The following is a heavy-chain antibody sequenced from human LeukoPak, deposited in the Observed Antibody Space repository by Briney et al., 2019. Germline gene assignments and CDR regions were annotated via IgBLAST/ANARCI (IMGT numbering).Heavy chain of an antibody. D-gene: IGHD3-10*01. V-gene: IGHV1-46*01. CDR1: GYTFISYY. CDR2: INPSGGST. J-gene: IGHJ3*02. Sequence: ASVTVSCKASGYTFISYYMHWVRQAPGQGLEWMGLINPSGGSTSYAQKFQGRVTMTRDTSTSTVYMELSSLRPEDTAVYYCARDLDYYGSGYGAFDIWGQGTMVTVSS. CDR3: ARDLDYYGSGYGAFDI.